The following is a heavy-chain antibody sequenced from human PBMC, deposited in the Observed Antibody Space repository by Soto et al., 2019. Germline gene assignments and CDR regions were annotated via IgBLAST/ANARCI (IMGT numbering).Heavy chain of an antibody. Sequence: QVHLQQWGAGLLKPSETLSLTCAVYGGSFSDTYWNWFRQPPGKGLEWIGEINHNTNTIYNPSLTSRVTISVDTSKNHFSLKLTSSTAADTAVYYCARGVRLFLGSFDPWGQGTLVTVSS. CDR1: GGSFSDTY. J-gene: IGHJ5*02. CDR2: INHNTNT. V-gene: IGHV4-34*01. D-gene: IGHD2-15*01. CDR3: ARGVRLFLGSFDP.